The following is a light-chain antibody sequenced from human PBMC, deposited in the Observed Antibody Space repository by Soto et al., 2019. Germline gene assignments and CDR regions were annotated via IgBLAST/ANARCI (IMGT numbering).Light chain of an antibody. CDR2: DAS. Sequence: DIQMTQSPSTLSASVGDRVTITCRAGQSITIWLAWYQQKPGKAPKLLIFDASSLESGVPSRFSGSGSGTEFTLTISSLQPDDFATYYCQHYNSYSWTFGQGTKVEIK. CDR1: QSITIW. J-gene: IGKJ1*01. CDR3: QHYNSYSWT. V-gene: IGKV1-5*01.